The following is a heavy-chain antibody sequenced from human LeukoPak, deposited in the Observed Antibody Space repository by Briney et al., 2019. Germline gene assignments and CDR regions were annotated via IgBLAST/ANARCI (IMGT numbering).Heavy chain of an antibody. CDR1: GFTFSSYA. Sequence: GGSLRLSCVVSGFTFSSYAMSWVRQAPGKGLEWVSGISGSGGSTYYADSVKGRFTISRDNSKRTLYLQMNSLRAEDTAVYYCAKDRHAPGRYCSSTTCFPFDSWGQGTLVTVSS. CDR2: ISGSGGST. J-gene: IGHJ5*01. D-gene: IGHD2-2*01. V-gene: IGHV3-23*01. CDR3: AKDRHAPGRYCSSTTCFPFDS.